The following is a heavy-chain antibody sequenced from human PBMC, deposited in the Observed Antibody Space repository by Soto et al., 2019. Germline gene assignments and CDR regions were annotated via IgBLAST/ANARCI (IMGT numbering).Heavy chain of an antibody. V-gene: IGHV3-23*01. CDR3: ATYFRYFDN. CDR2: ISGTASRT. Sequence: EVQLLESGGGLVLPGGSLRLSCAGSGFTPTTTPLSWVRQPPGKGLEWVTTISGTASRTYYVDSVKGRFFISRDNSKNTVTLQMNNLTVDDTAVYYCATYFRYFDNWGQGTRVTVSS. CDR1: GFTPTTTP. D-gene: IGHD3-9*01. J-gene: IGHJ4*02.